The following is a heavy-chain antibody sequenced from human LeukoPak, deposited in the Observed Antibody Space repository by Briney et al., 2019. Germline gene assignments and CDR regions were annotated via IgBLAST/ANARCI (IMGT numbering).Heavy chain of an antibody. J-gene: IGHJ3*01. D-gene: IGHD1-1*01. CDR2: IYHSGST. Sequence: SETLSLTCTVSGDSLSTSYYWGWIRQPPRKGLEWIGSIYHSGSTYYSPSLKSRVTISVDTSKNQLSLKLNSVTAADTAVYYCARTRGGRDAFDVWGQGTMVTVSS. V-gene: IGHV4-38-2*02. CDR1: GDSLSTSYY. CDR3: ARTRGGRDAFDV.